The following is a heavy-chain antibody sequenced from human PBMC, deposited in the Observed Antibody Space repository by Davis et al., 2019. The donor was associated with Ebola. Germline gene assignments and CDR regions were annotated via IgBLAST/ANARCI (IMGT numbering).Heavy chain of an antibody. V-gene: IGHV4-59*01. CDR3: ARDHYPDY. CDR1: GGSTSTYY. CDR2: IYYSGST. Sequence: PSETLSLTCTVSGGSTSTYYCSWIRQPPGKGLEWIGYIYYSGSTNYNPSLKSRVTISVDTSKNQFSLKLSSVTAADTAVYYCARDHYPDYWGQGTLVTVSS. J-gene: IGHJ4*02.